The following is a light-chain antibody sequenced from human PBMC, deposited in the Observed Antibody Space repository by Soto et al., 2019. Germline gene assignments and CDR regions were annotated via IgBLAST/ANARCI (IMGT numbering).Light chain of an antibody. CDR3: AAWDDSLNGHVV. J-gene: IGLJ2*01. CDR2: RND. CDR1: NSNIGKNT. Sequence: QSVLTQPPSASGTPGQRVTISCSGSNSNIGKNTVNWYQQLPGTAPKLLIYRNDQRPSGVPDRVSGSKSGASASLAISGLQSEDEADYYCAAWDDSLNGHVVFGGGTKLTVL. V-gene: IGLV1-44*01.